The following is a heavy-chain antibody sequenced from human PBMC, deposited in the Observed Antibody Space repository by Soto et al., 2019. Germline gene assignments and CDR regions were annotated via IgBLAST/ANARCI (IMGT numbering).Heavy chain of an antibody. V-gene: IGHV4-59*01. CDR1: GGLINSYY. CDR3: ARSYYDYVWGSVRPHFDY. D-gene: IGHD3-16*01. CDR2: IYDSGNT. Sequence: PSETLSLTCTVSGGLINSYYWNWIRQPPGKGLEWIGYIYDSGNTKDNPSLKGRVTISVDTPKNQFSLKLTSVTAADTAVYYCARSYYDYVWGSVRPHFDYWGQGILVTVSS. J-gene: IGHJ4*02.